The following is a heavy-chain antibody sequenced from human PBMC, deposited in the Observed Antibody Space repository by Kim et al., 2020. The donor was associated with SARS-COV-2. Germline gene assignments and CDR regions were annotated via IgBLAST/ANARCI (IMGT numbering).Heavy chain of an antibody. CDR1: GYTFANYW. J-gene: IGHJ4*02. V-gene: IGHV5-51*01. CDR2: IYPDDSDT. Sequence: GESLKISCEASGYTFANYWIAWIRQRPGKGLEWLAIIYPDDSDTRYSPSFRDQVTISVDKSTIYMNWSSLKASDSATYYCARREFGGRGNIFFLDYWGQGTLVTVS. D-gene: IGHD3-16*01. CDR3: ARREFGGRGNIFFLDY.